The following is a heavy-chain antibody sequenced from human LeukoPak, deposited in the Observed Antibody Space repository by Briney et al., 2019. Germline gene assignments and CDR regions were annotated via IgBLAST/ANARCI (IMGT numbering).Heavy chain of an antibody. D-gene: IGHD4-23*01. J-gene: IGHJ4*02. CDR2: INSDGSST. CDR3: ARETGKVVRFFDY. Sequence: PGGSLRLSCAASGFTFSSYWMHWVRQAPGKGLVWVSRINSDGSSTIYADSVKGRFTISRDNAKNTLYLQMNSLRAEDTAVYYCARETGKVVRFFDYWGQGTLVTVSS. CDR1: GFTFSSYW. V-gene: IGHV3-74*01.